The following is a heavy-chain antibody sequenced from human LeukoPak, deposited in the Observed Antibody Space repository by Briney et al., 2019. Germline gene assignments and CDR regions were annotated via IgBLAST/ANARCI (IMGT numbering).Heavy chain of an antibody. J-gene: IGHJ6*03. CDR3: ARQHDSYHYYYVDV. D-gene: IGHD6-13*01. CDR1: GYSISSDYY. CDR2: LYHSDSI. Sequence: SETLSLTCAVSGYSISSDYYWIWIRQPSGKGLEWIGSLYHSDSIYYNPSLESRVTMSVDTSKNQFSLKLSFVTAADTAVYYCARQHDSYHYYYVDVWGKGTTVTVSS. V-gene: IGHV4-38-2*01.